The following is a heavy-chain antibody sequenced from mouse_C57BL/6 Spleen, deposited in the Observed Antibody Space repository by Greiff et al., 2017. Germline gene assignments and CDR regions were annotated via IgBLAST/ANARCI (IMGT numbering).Heavy chain of an antibody. CDR2: INPGSGGT. Sequence: QVQLQQSGAELVRPGTSVKVSCKASGYAFTNYLIEWVKQRPGQGLEWIGVINPGSGGTNYNEKFKGKATLTADQSSSTAYMQLSSLTYVDSAVYFCAREDYDRFAYWGQGTLVTVSA. CDR3: AREDYDRFAY. D-gene: IGHD2-4*01. V-gene: IGHV1-54*01. CDR1: GYAFTNYL. J-gene: IGHJ3*01.